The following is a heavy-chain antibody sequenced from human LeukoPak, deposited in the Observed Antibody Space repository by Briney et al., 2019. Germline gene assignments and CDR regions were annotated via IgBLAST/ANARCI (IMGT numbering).Heavy chain of an antibody. Sequence: SETLSITCTVSGGSINSYYWSWIRQPQGKGLEWIGYIYATGSTNYNPSLKSRVTISVDTSKNQFSLNLRSVTAADTAVYYCARHGSVRSPLGPWGQGTLVTVSS. D-gene: IGHD3-10*01. CDR2: IYATGST. CDR3: ARHGSVRSPLGP. V-gene: IGHV4-4*09. J-gene: IGHJ5*02. CDR1: GGSINSYY.